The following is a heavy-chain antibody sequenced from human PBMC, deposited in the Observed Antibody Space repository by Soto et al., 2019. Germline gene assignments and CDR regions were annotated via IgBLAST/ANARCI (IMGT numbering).Heavy chain of an antibody. CDR3: ARYMAGFFSFDI. CDR2: IWYDGSNK. J-gene: IGHJ3*02. D-gene: IGHD3-10*01. Sequence: PGGSLRLSCAASGFTFSSYGMHWVRQAPGKGLEWVAVIWYDGSNKYYADSVKGRFTISRDNSKNTLYLQMNSLRAEDTAVYYCARYMAGFFSFDIWGQGKMLTFSS. CDR1: GFTFSSYG. V-gene: IGHV3-33*01.